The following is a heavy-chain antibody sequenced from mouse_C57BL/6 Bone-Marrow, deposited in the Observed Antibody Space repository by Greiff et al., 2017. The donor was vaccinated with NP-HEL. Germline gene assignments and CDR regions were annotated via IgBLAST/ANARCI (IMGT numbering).Heavy chain of an antibody. CDR3: ARGLRPFYAMDY. D-gene: IGHD1-2*01. CDR2: IDPNSGGT. Sequence: SCKASGYTFTSYWMHWVKQRPGRGLEWIGRIDPNSGGTKYNEKFKSKATLTVDKPSSTAYMQLSSLTSEDSAVYYCARGLRPFYAMDYWGQGTSVTVSS. V-gene: IGHV1-72*01. CDR1: GYTFTSYW. J-gene: IGHJ4*01.